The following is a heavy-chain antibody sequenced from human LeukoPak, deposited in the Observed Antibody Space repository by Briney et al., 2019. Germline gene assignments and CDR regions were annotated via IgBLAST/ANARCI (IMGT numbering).Heavy chain of an antibody. Sequence: KTGGSLRLSCAASGFTFSSYSMNWVRQAPGKGLEWVSSISSSSSYIYYADSVKGRFTISRDNAKNSLYLQMNSLRAEDTAVYYCAKDAPRGSYSDYWGQGTLVTVSS. CDR2: ISSSSSYI. CDR3: AKDAPRGSYSDY. D-gene: IGHD1-26*01. CDR1: GFTFSSYS. J-gene: IGHJ4*02. V-gene: IGHV3-21*04.